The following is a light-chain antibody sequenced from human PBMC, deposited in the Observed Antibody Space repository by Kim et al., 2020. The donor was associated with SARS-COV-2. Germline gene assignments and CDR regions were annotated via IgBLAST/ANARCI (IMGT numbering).Light chain of an antibody. CDR3: QQYGSSPLT. J-gene: IGKJ4*01. CDR1: QTVSSSC. CDR2: GAS. V-gene: IGKV3-20*01. Sequence: SPGERATLSCRASQTVSSSCLAWYRKKVGPAPRLIIYGASSRATGIPDRFSGSGSGTDFTLTISILETEDFAVYYCQQYGSSPLTFGGGTKVDIK.